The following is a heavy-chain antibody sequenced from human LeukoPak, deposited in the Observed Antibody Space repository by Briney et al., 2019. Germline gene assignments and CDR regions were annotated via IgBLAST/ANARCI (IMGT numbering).Heavy chain of an antibody. CDR2: IIPIFGTA. V-gene: IGHV1-69*13. D-gene: IGHD1-26*01. CDR1: GGTFSSYA. J-gene: IGHJ5*02. CDR3: AQRFKGGLNWFDP. Sequence: SVTVSCKASGGTFSSYAISWVRQAPGQGLEWMGGIIPIFGTANYAQKFQGRATITADESTSTAYMELSSLRSEDTAVYYCAQRFKGGLNWFDPWGQGTLVTVSS.